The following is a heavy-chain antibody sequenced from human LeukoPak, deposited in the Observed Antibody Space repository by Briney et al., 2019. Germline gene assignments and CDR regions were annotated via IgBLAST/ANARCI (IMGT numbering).Heavy chain of an antibody. CDR2: IYHSGST. Sequence: SETLSLTCTVSGGSISSSSYYWGWIRQPPGKGLEWIGYIYHSGSTYYNPSLKSRVTISVDRSKNQFSLKLSSVTAADTAVYYCARDYMNGSGIDYWGQGTLVTVSS. V-gene: IGHV4-30-2*01. D-gene: IGHD3-10*01. J-gene: IGHJ4*02. CDR3: ARDYMNGSGIDY. CDR1: GGSISSSSYY.